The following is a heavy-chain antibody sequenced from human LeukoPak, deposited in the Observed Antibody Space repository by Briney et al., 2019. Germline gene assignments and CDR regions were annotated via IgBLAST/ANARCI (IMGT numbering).Heavy chain of an antibody. Sequence: SETLSLTCAVNGGSFSGYYWSWIRQPPGKGLEWIGEINHSGSTTYNPSLKSRATISVDTSKNQLSLKLSSVTAADTAVYYCAGELGYCTGGNCYGGVFHYWGQGTLVTVSS. CDR3: AGELGYCTGGNCYGGVFHY. CDR1: GGSFSGYY. V-gene: IGHV4-34*01. J-gene: IGHJ4*02. CDR2: INHSGST. D-gene: IGHD2-15*01.